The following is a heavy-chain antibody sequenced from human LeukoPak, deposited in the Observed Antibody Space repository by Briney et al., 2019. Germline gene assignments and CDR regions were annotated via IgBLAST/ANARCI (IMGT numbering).Heavy chain of an antibody. CDR3: ARRFPTLFGDDAFDI. V-gene: IGHV1-2*02. CDR2: INPNSGGT. CDR1: GYTFTGYY. Sequence: ASVKVSCKASGYTFTGYYMHWVRQAPGQGLEWMGWINPNSGGTNYAQKFQGRVTMTRDTSISTAYMELSRLRSDDTAVYYCARRFPTLFGDDAFDIWGQGTMVTVSS. J-gene: IGHJ3*02. D-gene: IGHD3-10*01.